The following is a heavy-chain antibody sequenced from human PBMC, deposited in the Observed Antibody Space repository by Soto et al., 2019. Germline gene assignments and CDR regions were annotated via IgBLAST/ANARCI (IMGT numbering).Heavy chain of an antibody. D-gene: IGHD3-16*01. CDR2: ISYDGSNK. CDR1: GFTFSSYG. CDR3: AKDFGRGLDY. V-gene: IGHV3-30*18. Sequence: QVQLVESGGGVVQPGRSLRLSCAASGFTFSSYGMHWVRQAPGKGLEWVAVISYDGSNKYYADSVKGRFTISRDNSKNTLYLQMNSLRAEDTAVYYCAKDFGRGLDYRGQGTLVTVSS. J-gene: IGHJ4*02.